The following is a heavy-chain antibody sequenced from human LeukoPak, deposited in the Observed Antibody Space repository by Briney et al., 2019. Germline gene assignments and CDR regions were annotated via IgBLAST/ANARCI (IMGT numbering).Heavy chain of an antibody. Sequence: GGSLRLSCAASGFTFSSYAMSWVRQAPGKGPEWVSGISGSGGSTYYADSVKGRFTISRDNSKNTLYVQMNSLRAEDTAVYYCAKGPYYDFWSGPPDYWGQGTLVTVSS. V-gene: IGHV3-23*01. CDR2: ISGSGGST. D-gene: IGHD3-3*01. CDR1: GFTFSSYA. CDR3: AKGPYYDFWSGPPDY. J-gene: IGHJ4*02.